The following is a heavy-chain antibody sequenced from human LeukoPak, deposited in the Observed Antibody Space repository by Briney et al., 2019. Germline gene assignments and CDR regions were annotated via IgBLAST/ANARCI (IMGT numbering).Heavy chain of an antibody. D-gene: IGHD3-9*01. J-gene: IGHJ4*02. CDR2: INHSGST. CDR3: ARGCKKRRYFDWLLPFDY. CDR1: GGSFSGYY. Sequence: PSETLSLTCAVYGGSFSGYYWSWIRRPPGKGLEWIGEINHSGSTNYNPSLKSRVTISVDTSKNQFSLKLSSMTAADTAVYYCARGCKKRRYFDWLLPFDYWGQGTLVTVSS. V-gene: IGHV4-34*01.